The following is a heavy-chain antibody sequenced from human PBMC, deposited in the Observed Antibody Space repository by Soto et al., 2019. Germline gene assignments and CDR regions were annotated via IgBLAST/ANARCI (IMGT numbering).Heavy chain of an antibody. Sequence: SETLSLTCTVSGGSISSYYWSWIRQPPGKGLEWIGYIYYSGSTNYNPSLKSRVTISVDTSKNQFSLKLSSVTAADTAVYYCARDAHGGLLYYWGQGTLVTVSS. D-gene: IGHD2-15*01. CDR3: ARDAHGGLLYY. J-gene: IGHJ4*02. CDR2: IYYSGST. V-gene: IGHV4-59*01. CDR1: GGSISSYY.